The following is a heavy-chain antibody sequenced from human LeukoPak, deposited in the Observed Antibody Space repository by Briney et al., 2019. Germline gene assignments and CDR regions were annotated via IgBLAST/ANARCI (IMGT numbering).Heavy chain of an antibody. V-gene: IGHV4-38-2*02. Sequence: PSETLSLTCTVSGYSINSGYYWGWIRQPPGKGLEWIGSIYYSGSTYYNPSLKSRVTISVDTSKNQFSLKLSSVTAADTAVYYCARERMELLDYWGQGTLVTVSS. CDR2: IYYSGST. D-gene: IGHD1-7*01. CDR3: ARERMELLDY. CDR1: GYSINSGYY. J-gene: IGHJ4*02.